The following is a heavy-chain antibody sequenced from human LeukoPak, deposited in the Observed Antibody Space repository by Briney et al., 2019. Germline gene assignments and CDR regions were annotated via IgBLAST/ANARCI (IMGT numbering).Heavy chain of an antibody. D-gene: IGHD6-19*01. CDR3: ARAWQWLPLDS. CDR1: GGSISSYY. V-gene: IGHV4-4*07. CDR2: IHTSGST. J-gene: IGHJ4*02. Sequence: PSETLSLTCTVSGGSISSYYWRWIRQPAGKGLEWIGRIHTSGSTNYNPSLKSRVIMSVDTSKNQFSLKVTSVTAADAAVYYCARAWQWLPLDSWGQGTLVTVSS.